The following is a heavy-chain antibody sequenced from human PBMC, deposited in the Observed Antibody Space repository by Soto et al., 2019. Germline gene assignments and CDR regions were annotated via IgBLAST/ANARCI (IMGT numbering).Heavy chain of an antibody. CDR1: GFTFSSYG. J-gene: IGHJ6*02. CDR2: IWYDGSNK. V-gene: IGHV3-33*01. D-gene: IGHD3-3*01. Sequence: GGSLRLSCAASGFTFSSYGMHWVRQAPGKGLEWVAVIWYDGSNKYYADSVKGRFTISRDNSKNTLYLQMNSLRAEDTAVYYCASKRARDFWSGYYLDYGMDVWGQGTTVTVSS. CDR3: ASKRARDFWSGYYLDYGMDV.